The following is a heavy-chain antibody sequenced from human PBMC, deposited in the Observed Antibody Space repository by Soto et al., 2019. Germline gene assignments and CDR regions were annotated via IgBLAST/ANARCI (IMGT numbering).Heavy chain of an antibody. CDR3: AKETFFFESRTSYSAQRPRWFDP. CDR1: GFRLSDYE. Sequence: QVQLVESGGGLVQPGGSLRLSCAVSGFRLSDYEMSWIRQAPGKGPEWVSYISSSGRSTYYADSVKGRFTISRDNANNSLFLQMNSLVDEDSAVYYCAKETFFFESRTSYSAQRPRWFDPWGPGTLVTVSA. V-gene: IGHV3-11*04. J-gene: IGHJ5*02. D-gene: IGHD2-21*01. CDR2: ISSSGRST.